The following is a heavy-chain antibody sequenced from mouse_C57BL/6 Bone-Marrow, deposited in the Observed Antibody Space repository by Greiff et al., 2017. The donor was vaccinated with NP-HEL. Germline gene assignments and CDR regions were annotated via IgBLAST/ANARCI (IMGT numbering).Heavy chain of an antibody. CDR1: GYTFTSYD. Sequence: QVQLKESGPELVKPGASVKLSCKASGYTFTSYDINWVKQRPGQGLEWIGWIYPRDGSTKYNEKFKGKATLTVDTSSSTAYMELHSLTSEDSAVYFCARIYYGNYEAWFAYWGQGTLVTVSA. CDR3: ARIYYGNYEAWFAY. D-gene: IGHD2-1*01. J-gene: IGHJ3*01. CDR2: IYPRDGST. V-gene: IGHV1-85*01.